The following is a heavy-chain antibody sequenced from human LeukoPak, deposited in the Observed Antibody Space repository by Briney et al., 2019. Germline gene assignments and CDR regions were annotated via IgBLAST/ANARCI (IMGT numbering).Heavy chain of an antibody. Sequence: GGSLRLSCAVSGFIVNNKYMTWVRQAPGKGLEWVSVIYEGGNSDYADSVKGRFTISRDNSKNTLYLQTNSLRDEDTAVYYCAKETQDYGGYDYWGQGTLVTVSS. CDR1: GFIVNNKY. CDR2: IYEGGNS. CDR3: AKETQDYGGYDY. D-gene: IGHD4-23*01. J-gene: IGHJ4*02. V-gene: IGHV3-66*02.